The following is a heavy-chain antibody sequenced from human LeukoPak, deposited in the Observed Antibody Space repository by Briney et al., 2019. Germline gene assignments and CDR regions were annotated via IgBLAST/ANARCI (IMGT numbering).Heavy chain of an antibody. V-gene: IGHV5-51*01. Sequence: GESLKISCKGSGYSFTNYWIGWVRQMPGKGLEWMGIIYPGDSDTRYSPSFQGQVTISADKSISTAYLQWRSLKASDTAMYYCARSYCGSISCTQYFDYWGQGTLVTVSS. CDR3: ARSYCGSISCTQYFDY. J-gene: IGHJ4*02. CDR1: GYSFTNYW. D-gene: IGHD1-26*01. CDR2: IYPGDSDT.